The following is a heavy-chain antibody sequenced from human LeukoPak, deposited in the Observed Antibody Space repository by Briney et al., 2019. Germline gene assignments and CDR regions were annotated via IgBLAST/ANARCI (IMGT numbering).Heavy chain of an antibody. CDR2: IYSGGTT. V-gene: IGHV3-53*01. J-gene: IGHJ4*02. CDR1: GFTVSSNY. CDR3: ARVVSGYANYYFDY. Sequence: GGSLRLSCAASGFTVSSNYMSWVRQAPGKGLDWVSVIYSGGTTFYADSVKGRFTISRDNSKNTLYLQMNSLRAEDTAVYYCARVVSGYANYYFDYWAREPWSPSPQ. D-gene: IGHD5-18*01.